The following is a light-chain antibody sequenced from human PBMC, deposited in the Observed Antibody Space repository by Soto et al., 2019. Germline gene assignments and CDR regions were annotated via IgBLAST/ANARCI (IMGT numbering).Light chain of an antibody. CDR3: QQRSNLWT. CDR2: DAS. Sequence: EIVLTQSPATLSLSPGERATLSSRASQSFSSYLAWYQQKPGQAPRLLIYDASNRATGIPARFSGSGSGTDFTLTISSLEPEDFAVYYCQQRSNLWTFGQGTKVEIK. J-gene: IGKJ1*01. CDR1: QSFSSY. V-gene: IGKV3-11*01.